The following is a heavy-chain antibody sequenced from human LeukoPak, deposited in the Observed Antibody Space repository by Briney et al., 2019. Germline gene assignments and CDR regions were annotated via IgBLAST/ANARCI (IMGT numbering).Heavy chain of an antibody. D-gene: IGHD6-19*01. CDR3: AWGSGWLTDH. CDR1: AFTFRTYW. Sequence: GSLRLSCAASAFTFRTYWMSWIRQPPGKGLEWIGYIDYNGRTNYNPSLKSRVTISGDTSKNQFPLKVSSVTAADTAVYFCAWGSGWLTDHWGQGTLVTVSS. J-gene: IGHJ4*02. V-gene: IGHV4-59*01. CDR2: IDYNGRT.